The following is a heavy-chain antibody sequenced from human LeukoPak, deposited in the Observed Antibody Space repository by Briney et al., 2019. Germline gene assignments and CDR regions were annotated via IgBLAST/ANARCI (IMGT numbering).Heavy chain of an antibody. CDR3: ATYYYDSSGYSNNWFDP. V-gene: IGHV5-51*01. CDR1: GYSFTSHW. J-gene: IGHJ5*02. Sequence: GESLKISCKGSGYSFTSHWIGWVRQMPGEGLEWMGIIWPFDSDTRYNPSFQGQVTISADKSISTAYLQWSSLEASDTAMYYCATYYYDSSGYSNNWFDPWGQGTLVTVSS. CDR2: IWPFDSDT. D-gene: IGHD3-22*01.